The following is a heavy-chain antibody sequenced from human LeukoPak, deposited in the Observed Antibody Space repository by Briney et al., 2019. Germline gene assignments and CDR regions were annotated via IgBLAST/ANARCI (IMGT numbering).Heavy chain of an antibody. V-gene: IGHV1-8*01. CDR1: GYTFTSYD. D-gene: IGHD3-22*01. Sequence: ASVKVSCKASGYTFTSYDINWVRQATGQGLEWMGWMNPNSGNTGYAQKFQGRVTMTRNTSISTAYMELSSLRSEDTAVYYCARGYYYDSSGYYYVFDYWGQGTLVTVSS. CDR2: MNPNSGNT. J-gene: IGHJ4*02. CDR3: ARGYYYDSSGYYYVFDY.